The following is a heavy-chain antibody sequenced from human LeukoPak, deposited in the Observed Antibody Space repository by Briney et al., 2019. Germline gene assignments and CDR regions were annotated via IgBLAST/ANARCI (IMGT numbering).Heavy chain of an antibody. V-gene: IGHV4-59*01. CDR1: GGSISSYY. Sequence: PSETLSLTCTVSGGSISSYYWSWIRQPPGKGLEWIGYIYYSGSTNYNPSLKSRVTISVDASKNQFSLKLSSVAAADTAVYYCARGTIEYFQHWGQGTLVTVSS. CDR3: ARGTIEYFQH. D-gene: IGHD5-24*01. CDR2: IYYSGST. J-gene: IGHJ1*01.